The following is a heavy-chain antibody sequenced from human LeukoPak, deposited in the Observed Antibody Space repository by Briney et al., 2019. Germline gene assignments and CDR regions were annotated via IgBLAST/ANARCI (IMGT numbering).Heavy chain of an antibody. CDR1: GHTFTSYD. Sequence: ASVKVSCKASGHTFTSYDINWVRQATGQGLEWMGWMNPNSGNTGYAQKFQGRVTMTRNTSISTAYMELSSLRSEDTAVYYCARDYDTSVYHIGYWGQGTLVTVSS. J-gene: IGHJ4*02. CDR2: MNPNSGNT. V-gene: IGHV1-8*01. D-gene: IGHD3-22*01. CDR3: ARDYDTSVYHIGY.